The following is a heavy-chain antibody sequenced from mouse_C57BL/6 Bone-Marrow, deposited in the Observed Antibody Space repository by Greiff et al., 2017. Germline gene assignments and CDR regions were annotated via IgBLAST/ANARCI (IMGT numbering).Heavy chain of an antibody. D-gene: IGHD4-1*01. Sequence: EVKLVESGGDLVKPGGSLKLSCAASGFTFSSYGMSWVRQTPDKRLEWVATISSGGSYTYYPDSVKGRFTISRDNAKNTLYLQMSRLKSEDTAKYYCERRAGTRYFDYWGQGTTLTVSS. J-gene: IGHJ2*01. CDR3: ERRAGTRYFDY. CDR1: GFTFSSYG. V-gene: IGHV5-6*02. CDR2: ISSGGSYT.